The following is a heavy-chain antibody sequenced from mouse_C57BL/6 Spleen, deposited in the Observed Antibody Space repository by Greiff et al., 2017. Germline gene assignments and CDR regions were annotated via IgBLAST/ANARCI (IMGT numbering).Heavy chain of an antibody. CDR1: GFTFSDYY. CDR2: INYDGSST. CDR3: ARGGYFDY. J-gene: IGHJ2*01. V-gene: IGHV5-16*01. Sequence: EVQLQESEGGLVQPGSSMKLSCTASGFTFSDYYMAWVRQVPEKGLEWVANINYDGSSTYYLDSLKSRFIISRDNAKNILYLQMSSLKSEDTATYYCARGGYFDYWGQGTTLTVSS.